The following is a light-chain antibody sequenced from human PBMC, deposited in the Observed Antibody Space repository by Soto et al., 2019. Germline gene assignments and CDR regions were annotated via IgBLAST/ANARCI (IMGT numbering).Light chain of an antibody. CDR3: FSYTANDNWV. V-gene: IGLV2-11*01. CDR1: NSDVGRYNS. J-gene: IGLJ3*02. Sequence: QSALTQPHSVSGSPGQSVTISCTGTNSDVGRYNSVSWYQQLPGKAPQLIISAVRQRPSGVPDRFSGSKSGNTASLTISGPQTDDEADYFCFSYTANDNWVFGGGTKSPS. CDR2: AVR.